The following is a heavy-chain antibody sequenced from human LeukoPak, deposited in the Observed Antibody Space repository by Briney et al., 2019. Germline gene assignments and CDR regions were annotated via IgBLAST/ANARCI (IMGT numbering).Heavy chain of an antibody. CDR2: IYSGDKI. V-gene: IGHV3-66*01. Sequence: GGSLRLSCVASGFSVSDIYMNWVRQAPGKGLEWLSVIYSGDKIYYADSVKDRFTISRDISKNTVYLQMNNLRVEDTAVYYCARDRKYLYYGMEVWGQGTTVTVSS. CDR3: ARDRKYLYYGMEV. CDR1: GFSVSDIY. D-gene: IGHD3-10*01. J-gene: IGHJ6*02.